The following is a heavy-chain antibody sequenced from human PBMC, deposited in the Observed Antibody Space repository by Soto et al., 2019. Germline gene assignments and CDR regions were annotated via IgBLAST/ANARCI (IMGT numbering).Heavy chain of an antibody. D-gene: IGHD6-13*01. CDR3: ARDRGGIAAAGDYYYYGMDV. Sequence: SETLSLTCAVSGGSISSSNWWSWVRQPPGKGLEWIGEIYHSGSTNYNPSLKSRVTISVDKSKNQFSLKLSSVTAADTAVYYCARDRGGIAAAGDYYYYGMDVWGQGTTVTVSS. CDR2: IYHSGST. J-gene: IGHJ6*02. CDR1: GGSISSSNW. V-gene: IGHV4-4*02.